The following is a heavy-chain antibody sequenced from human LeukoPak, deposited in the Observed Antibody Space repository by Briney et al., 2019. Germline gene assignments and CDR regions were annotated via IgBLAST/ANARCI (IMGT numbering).Heavy chain of an antibody. V-gene: IGHV5-51*01. CDR1: GYSFTSYW. D-gene: IGHD3-22*01. CDR3: ARHSYDSSDFHYMDV. J-gene: IGHJ6*03. Sequence: GESLKISCKGSGYSFTSYWIGWVRQMPGKGLEWMGIIYPDDSDTRYSPSFQGQVTISTDKSISTAYLQWSTLRASDTAIYYCARHSYDSSDFHYMDVWGKGTTVTISS. CDR2: IYPDDSDT.